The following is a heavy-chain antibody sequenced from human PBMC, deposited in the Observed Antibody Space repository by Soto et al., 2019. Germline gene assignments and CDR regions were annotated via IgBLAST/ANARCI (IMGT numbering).Heavy chain of an antibody. Sequence: SETLSLTCAVSGGSISSGGYSWSWIRQPPGKGLEWIGYIYHSGSTYYNPSLKSRVTISVDRSKNQFSLKLSSVTAADTAVYYRARAPPPGGKGPLVPVS. CDR2: IYHSGST. J-gene: IGHJ5*02. V-gene: IGHV4-30-2*01. CDR1: GGSISSGGYS. CDR3: ARAPPP.